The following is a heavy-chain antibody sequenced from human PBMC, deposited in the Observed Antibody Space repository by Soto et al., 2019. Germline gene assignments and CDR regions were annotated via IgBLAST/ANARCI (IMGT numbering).Heavy chain of an antibody. J-gene: IGHJ6*02. V-gene: IGHV4-59*12. CDR3: ARVPDV. CDR2: IYHSGST. CDR1: GGSISNYY. Sequence: SETLSLTCIVSGGSISNYYWSWIRQPPGKGLEWIGYIYHSGSTYYNPSLKSRVTISVDRSKNQFSLKLSSVTAADTAVYYCARVPDVWGQGTTVTVSS.